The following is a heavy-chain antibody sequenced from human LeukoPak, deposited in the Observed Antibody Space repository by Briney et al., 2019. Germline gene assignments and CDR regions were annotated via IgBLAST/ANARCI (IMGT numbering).Heavy chain of an antibody. CDR2: INHSGST. Sequence: KPSETLSLTCAVYGGSFSGYYWSWIRQPPGKGLEWIGEINHSGSTNYNPSLKSRVTISVDTSRNQFSQKLSSVTAADTAVYYCARLLLGEGFSDDYWGQGTLVTVSS. J-gene: IGHJ4*02. CDR1: GGSFSGYY. V-gene: IGHV4-34*01. CDR3: ARLLLGEGFSDDY. D-gene: IGHD3-3*01.